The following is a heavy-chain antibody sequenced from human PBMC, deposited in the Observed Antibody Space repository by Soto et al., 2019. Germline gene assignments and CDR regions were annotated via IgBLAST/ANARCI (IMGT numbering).Heavy chain of an antibody. V-gene: IGHV1-24*01. Sequence: ASVKVSCKXSGYTLTELSMHWVRQAPGKGLEWMGGFDPEDGETIYAQKFQGRVTMTEDTSTDTAYMELSSLRSEDTAVYYCATTLYSSGWDYFDYWGQGTLVTVSS. CDR1: GYTLTELS. D-gene: IGHD6-19*01. J-gene: IGHJ4*02. CDR2: FDPEDGET. CDR3: ATTLYSSGWDYFDY.